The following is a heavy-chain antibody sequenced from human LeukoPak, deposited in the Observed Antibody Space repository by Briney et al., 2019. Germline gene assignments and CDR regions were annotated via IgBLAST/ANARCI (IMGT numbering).Heavy chain of an antibody. CDR1: GGSISSRSYY. V-gene: IGHV4-39*07. D-gene: IGHD3-9*01. Sequence: PSETLSLTCIVSGGSISSRSYYWDWIRQPPGKGLEWIGNLFDSGNTHYNPSLKSRVTMSVDTSENQFSLNLTSVTAADTAVYYCARILNGYFLDYWGQGTLVTVSS. J-gene: IGHJ4*02. CDR2: LFDSGNT. CDR3: ARILNGYFLDY.